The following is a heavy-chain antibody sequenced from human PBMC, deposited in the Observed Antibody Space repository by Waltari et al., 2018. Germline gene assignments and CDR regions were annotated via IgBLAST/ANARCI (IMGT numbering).Heavy chain of an antibody. D-gene: IGHD7-27*01. J-gene: IGHJ4*02. Sequence: EVQLVESGGGLVTPGGSLRLSCAASGFSCSSYSMNWVRQAPGKGLELVSSISSSTTYIHYADSVKGRFTISRDNAKNSLYLQMNSLRVEDTAVYYCVSGGWGFYFDYWGQGTVVTVSS. CDR1: GFSCSSYS. V-gene: IGHV3-21*01. CDR2: ISSSTTYI. CDR3: VSGGWGFYFDY.